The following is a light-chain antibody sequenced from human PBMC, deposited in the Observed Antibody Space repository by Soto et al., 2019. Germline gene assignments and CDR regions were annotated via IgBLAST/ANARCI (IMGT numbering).Light chain of an antibody. CDR1: QSVSSN. CDR2: GAS. V-gene: IGKV3-15*01. CDR3: QQYNNRPPT. Sequence: EIVMTQSPATLSVSPGERATLSCRATQSVSSNLAWYQQKPGQAPRLLSYGASTRVTGIPARFSGSRSGTEFTLTISSLQSEDFAVYYCQQYNNRPPTFGHGTRLQIK. J-gene: IGKJ5*01.